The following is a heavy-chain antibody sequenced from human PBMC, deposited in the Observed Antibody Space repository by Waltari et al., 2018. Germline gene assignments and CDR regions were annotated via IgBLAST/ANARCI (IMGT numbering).Heavy chain of an antibody. V-gene: IGHV3-23*01. CDR1: GFTFRPYS. J-gene: IGHJ4*02. D-gene: IGHD1-26*01. CDR3: XKYSGSNYLGDX. Sequence: XVQLXESXGGXVQPGGALRXSCAASGFTFRPYSMAWVRQAPGKGLEXVSGLXGADGXALYVASVRGXFTISRDIPKNTLYLQMXSLRAEDTXVXYCXKYSGSNYLGDXWGQGTLVSVSS. CDR2: LXGADGXA.